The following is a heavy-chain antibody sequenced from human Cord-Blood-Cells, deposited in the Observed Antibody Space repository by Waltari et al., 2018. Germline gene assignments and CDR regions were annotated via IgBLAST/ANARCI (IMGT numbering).Heavy chain of an antibody. CDR2: ISGSGGST. V-gene: IGHV3-23*01. D-gene: IGHD1-26*01. J-gene: IGHJ4*02. Sequence: EVQLLASGGGLVQPGGSLRLSCAASGFTFSSFAMTWARQAPGKGVEWVSAISGSGGSTYYADSVKGRFTISRDNSKNTLYLQMNSLRAEDTAVYYCAKDDGWELLNPYWGQGTLVTVSS. CDR3: AKDDGWELLNPY. CDR1: GFTFSSFA.